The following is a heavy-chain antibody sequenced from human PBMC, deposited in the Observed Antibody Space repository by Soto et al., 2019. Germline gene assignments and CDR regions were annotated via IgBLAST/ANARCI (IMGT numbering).Heavy chain of an antibody. CDR2: IRSKAYGGTT. Sequence: GGSLRLSCTASGFTFGDYAMSWFRQAPGKGLEWVGFIRSKAYGGTTEYAASGKGRFTISRDDSKSIAYLQMNSLKTEDTAVYYCTRERVRGYSYGSLFDYWGQGTLVTVSS. V-gene: IGHV3-49*03. J-gene: IGHJ4*02. CDR3: TRERVRGYSYGSLFDY. D-gene: IGHD5-18*01. CDR1: GFTFGDYA.